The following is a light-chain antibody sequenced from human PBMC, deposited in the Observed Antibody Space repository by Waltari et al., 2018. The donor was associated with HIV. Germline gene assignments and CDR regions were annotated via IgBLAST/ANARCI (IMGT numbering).Light chain of an antibody. V-gene: IGLV3-25*03. CDR2: KDS. CDR1: ALAKHY. J-gene: IGLJ2*01. CDR3: QSADSSATSP. Sequence: SYELTQPPSVSVSPGQTARITCSGDALAKHYAYWYQQKQGQAPVLVIFKDSERPLGIPKRFSVAISGTTVTLTISGGHAEDEADYYWQSADSSATSPFGGGTKLTVL.